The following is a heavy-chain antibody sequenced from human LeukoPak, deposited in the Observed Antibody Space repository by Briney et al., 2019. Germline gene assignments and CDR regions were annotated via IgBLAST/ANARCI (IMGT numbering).Heavy chain of an antibody. CDR1: GITFSSYG. Sequence: GGSLRLSCAASGITFSSYGMSWVRQAPGKGLEWVSSISSTGGTTYYADSVKGRFTISRDNSKNTLYLQMNSLRAEDTAVYYCAKAPGAIDSSSFVGESYYFDYWGQGTLVTVSS. V-gene: IGHV3-23*01. CDR2: ISSTGGTT. J-gene: IGHJ4*02. CDR3: AKAPGAIDSSSFVGESYYFDY. D-gene: IGHD6-13*01.